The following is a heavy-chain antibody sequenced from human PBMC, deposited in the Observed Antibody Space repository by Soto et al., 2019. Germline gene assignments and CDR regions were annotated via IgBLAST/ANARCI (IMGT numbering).Heavy chain of an antibody. CDR2: IYYSGST. CDR1: GCAISSYY. Sequence: SETLSRTFTFSGCAISSYYWSWIRQPPGKGLERIGYIYYSGSTHYNPSLKSRVTISVDTAKNQFSLKLSSVTAANTAVYYCARSYRRYCSGGSCYSYYYYYMDVWGKGTTVTVS. CDR3: ARSYRRYCSGGSCYSYYYYYMDV. J-gene: IGHJ6*03. D-gene: IGHD2-15*01. V-gene: IGHV4-59*01.